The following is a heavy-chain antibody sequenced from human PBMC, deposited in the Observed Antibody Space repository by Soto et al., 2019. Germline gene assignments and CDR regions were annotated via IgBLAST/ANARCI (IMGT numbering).Heavy chain of an antibody. D-gene: IGHD6-25*01. CDR1: GFTFSSYA. CDR2: ISGSGGTT. CDR3: AKCFVETGGSSGWPWTFHY. J-gene: IGHJ4*02. Sequence: EVQLLESGGGLVQPGRSLRLSCAASGFTFSSYAMSWVRQAPGKGLEWVSAISGSGGTTYYAASVKGRFTISRDNSKNTLFLQMNSLRAEDTAVYYCAKCFVETGGSSGWPWTFHYWGQGILVTVSS. V-gene: IGHV3-23*01.